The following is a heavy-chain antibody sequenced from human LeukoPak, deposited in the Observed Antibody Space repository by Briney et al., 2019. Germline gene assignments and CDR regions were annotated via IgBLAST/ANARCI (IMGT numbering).Heavy chain of an antibody. CDR3: ARHTRAMNYYYYYYMDV. J-gene: IGHJ6*03. CDR1: GYSFTSYW. Sequence: GESLKISCMGSGYSFTSYWIGWVRQMPGKGLEWMGIIYPGDSDTRYSPSFQGQVTISADKSISTAYLQWSSLKASDTAMYYCARHTRAMNYYYYYYMDVWGKGTTVTVSS. D-gene: IGHD2-2*01. V-gene: IGHV5-51*01. CDR2: IYPGDSDT.